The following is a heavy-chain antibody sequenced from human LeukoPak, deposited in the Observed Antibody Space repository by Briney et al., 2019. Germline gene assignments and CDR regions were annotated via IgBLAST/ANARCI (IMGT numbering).Heavy chain of an antibody. D-gene: IGHD5-12*01. CDR1: GFTVSTNH. V-gene: IGHV3-66*01. J-gene: IGHJ4*02. Sequence: GGSLRLSCAVTGFTVSTNHITWVRQAPGKGLECVSVIYGGGSTYYADSVKGRFTISRDSSKNTVYLQMNSLRAEDTAVYYCAGAGGYSGYGSQGTLVTVSS. CDR3: AGAGGYSGY. CDR2: IYGGGST.